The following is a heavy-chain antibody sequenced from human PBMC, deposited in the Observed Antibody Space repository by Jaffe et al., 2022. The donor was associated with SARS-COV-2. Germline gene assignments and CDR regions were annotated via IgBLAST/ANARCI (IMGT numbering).Heavy chain of an antibody. CDR3: ATRGDYDAFDI. Sequence: EVQLVESGGGLVQPGGSLRLSCAASGFTFSSYEMNWVRQAPGKGLEWVSYISSSGSTIYYADSVKGRFTISRDNAKNSLYLQMNSLRAEDTAVYYCATRGDYDAFDIWGQGTMVTVSS. D-gene: IGHD4-17*01. V-gene: IGHV3-48*03. CDR2: ISSSGSTI. J-gene: IGHJ3*02. CDR1: GFTFSSYE.